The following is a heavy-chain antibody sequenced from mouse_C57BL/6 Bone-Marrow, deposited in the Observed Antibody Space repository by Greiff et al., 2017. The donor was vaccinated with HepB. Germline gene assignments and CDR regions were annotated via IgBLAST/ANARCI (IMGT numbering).Heavy chain of an antibody. CDR3: ARGWRLGY. D-gene: IGHD1-1*02. CDR2: IWSGGSK. V-gene: IGHV2-2*01. CDR1: GFSLPSYV. Sequence: VQLQQSGPGLVQPSQILSITCTVSGFSLPSYVVHWVRQSPGKGLEWLGVIWSGGSKDYNAAFISRLSISKDNSKSQVFFKMNSLQADDTAIYYCARGWRLGYWGQGTTITVSA. J-gene: IGHJ2*01.